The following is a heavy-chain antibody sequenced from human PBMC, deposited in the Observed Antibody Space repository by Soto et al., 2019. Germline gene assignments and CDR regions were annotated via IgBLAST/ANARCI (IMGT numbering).Heavy chain of an antibody. J-gene: IGHJ4*02. D-gene: IGHD3-22*01. V-gene: IGHV3-11*06. CDR3: ARMIVASEFDY. Sequence: GGSLRLSCAASGFTFSDYYMSWIRQAPGKGLEWVSYISSSSSYTNYADSVKGRFTISRDKAKNSLYLQMNSLRAEDTAVYYCARMIVASEFDYWGQGTPVTV. CDR1: GFTFSDYY. CDR2: ISSSSSYT.